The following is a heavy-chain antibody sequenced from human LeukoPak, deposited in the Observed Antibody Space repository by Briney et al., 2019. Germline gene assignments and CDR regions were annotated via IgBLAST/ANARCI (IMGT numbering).Heavy chain of an antibody. CDR1: GYTLTELS. D-gene: IGHD6-13*01. J-gene: IGHJ6*02. Sequence: ASVKVSCKVSGYTLTELSMHWVRQAPGKGLEWMGGFDPEDGETIYAQKFQGRVTMTEDTSTDTAYMELSSLRSEDTAVYYCATAGPIAAAGRHYGMDVWGQGTTVTVSS. CDR2: FDPEDGET. V-gene: IGHV1-24*01. CDR3: ATAGPIAAAGRHYGMDV.